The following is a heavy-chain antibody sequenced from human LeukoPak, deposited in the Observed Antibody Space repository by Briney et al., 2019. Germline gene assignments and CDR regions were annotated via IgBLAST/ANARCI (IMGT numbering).Heavy chain of an antibody. Sequence: PGGSLRLSCAASGFTFSSYGMHWVRQAPGKGLEWVAFIRYDGSNKYYADSVKGRFTISRDNSKNTIYLQMNSLRAEDTAVYYCAKTIWFGFFYYSDYWGQGTLVTVSS. CDR1: GFTFSSYG. CDR3: AKTIWFGFFYYSDY. J-gene: IGHJ4*02. CDR2: IRYDGSNK. D-gene: IGHD3-10*01. V-gene: IGHV3-30*02.